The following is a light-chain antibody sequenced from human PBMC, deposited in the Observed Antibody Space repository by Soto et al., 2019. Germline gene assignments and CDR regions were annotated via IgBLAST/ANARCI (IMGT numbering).Light chain of an antibody. Sequence: EIVLTQSPGTLSLSPGERATLSCRASQSVSSTYLAWYQQTPGQAPRLLIYGASSRATGIPDRFSGSGSGTDFTLTISRLAPEDFAVYFCQQYGSSSYTFGQGTKLEIK. CDR1: QSVSSTY. J-gene: IGKJ2*01. CDR3: QQYGSSSYT. CDR2: GAS. V-gene: IGKV3-20*01.